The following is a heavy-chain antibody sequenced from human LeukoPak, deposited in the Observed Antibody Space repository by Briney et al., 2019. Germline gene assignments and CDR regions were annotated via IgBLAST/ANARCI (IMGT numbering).Heavy chain of an antibody. CDR3: ARSSSGSHWYFDL. CDR2: IYHSGST. J-gene: IGHJ2*01. Sequence: PSGTLSLTCAVSGGSISSSNWWSWVRQPPGKGLEWIGEIYHSGSTNYNPSLKSRVTIAVDKSKNQFSLKLSSVTAADTAVYYCARSSSGSHWYFDLWGRGTLVTVSS. V-gene: IGHV4-4*02. D-gene: IGHD6-19*01. CDR1: GGSISSSNW.